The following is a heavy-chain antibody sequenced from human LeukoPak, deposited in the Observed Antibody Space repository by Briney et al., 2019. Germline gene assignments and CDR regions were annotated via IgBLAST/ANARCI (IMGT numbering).Heavy chain of an antibody. Sequence: PGGSLRLSCAASGFTFSSYWMSWVRQAPGKGLEWVANIKRDGSEKYYVDSVKGRFTISRDNAKNSLYLQMNSLRAEDTAVYYCARKLARHAFDYWGQGTLVTVSS. CDR1: GFTFSSYW. J-gene: IGHJ4*02. CDR2: IKRDGSEK. V-gene: IGHV3-7*01. CDR3: ARKLARHAFDY. D-gene: IGHD6-13*01.